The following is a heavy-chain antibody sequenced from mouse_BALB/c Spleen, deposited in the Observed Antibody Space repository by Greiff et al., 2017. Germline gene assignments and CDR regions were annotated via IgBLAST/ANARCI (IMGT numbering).Heavy chain of an antibody. Sequence: EVKLVESGGGLVQPGGSLKLSCAASGFTFSSYTMSWVRQTPEKRLEWVAYISNGGGSTYYPDTVKGRFTISRDNAKNTLYLQMSSLKSEDTAMYYCASLLSYFDVWGAGTTVTVSS. V-gene: IGHV5-12-2*01. CDR3: ASLLSYFDV. CDR1: GFTFSSYT. J-gene: IGHJ1*01. D-gene: IGHD2-10*01. CDR2: ISNGGGST.